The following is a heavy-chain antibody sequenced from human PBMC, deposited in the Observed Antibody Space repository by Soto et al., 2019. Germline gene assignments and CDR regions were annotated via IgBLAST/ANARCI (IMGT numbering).Heavy chain of an antibody. V-gene: IGHV1-24*01. CDR1: GYTLTELS. Sequence: ASVKVSCKVSGYTLTELSMHWVRQAPGKGLEWMGGFDPEDGETIYAQKFQGRVTMTEDTSTDTAYMELSSLRSEDTAVYYCATGGAVAGTSTTFDHWGQGTLVTVSS. CDR3: ATGGAVAGTSTTFDH. CDR2: FDPEDGET. J-gene: IGHJ4*02. D-gene: IGHD6-19*01.